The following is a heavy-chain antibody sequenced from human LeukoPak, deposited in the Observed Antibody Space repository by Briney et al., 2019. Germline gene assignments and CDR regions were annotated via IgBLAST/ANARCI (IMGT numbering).Heavy chain of an antibody. Sequence: SETLSLTCAAYGGSFSGYYWSWIRQPPGKGLEWIGEINHSGSTNYNPSLKSRVTISVDTSKNQFSLKLSSVTAADTAVYYCARGLRITIFGVVIISPHFDYWGQGTLVTVSS. J-gene: IGHJ4*02. CDR2: INHSGST. D-gene: IGHD3-3*01. CDR3: ARGLRITIFGVVIISPHFDY. V-gene: IGHV4-34*01. CDR1: GGSFSGYY.